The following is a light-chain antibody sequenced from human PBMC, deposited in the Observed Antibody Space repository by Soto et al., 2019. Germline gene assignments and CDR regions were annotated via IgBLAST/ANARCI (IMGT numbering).Light chain of an antibody. CDR3: QSYDSSLGAFYV. Sequence: QSVLTQPPSVSGAPGQRVTISCTGSTSNIGAGYDVHWYQQLPGTAPKLLIYDNNNRPSGVPDRSSGSKSGTSASLAISGLQAEDEADYYCQSYDSSLGAFYVFGTGTKVTVL. J-gene: IGLJ1*01. V-gene: IGLV1-40*01. CDR1: TSNIGAGYD. CDR2: DNN.